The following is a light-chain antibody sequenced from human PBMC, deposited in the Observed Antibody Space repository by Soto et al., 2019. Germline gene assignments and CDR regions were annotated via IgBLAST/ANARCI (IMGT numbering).Light chain of an antibody. CDR3: QQYNNWPPLT. CDR2: GAS. Sequence: EIVMTQSPATLSVSPGERATLSCRASQSVSSNLAWYQQKPDQAPRLLIYGASTRATGIPASFSGSGSGTELTPNISSLQSEDFAVYYCQQYNNWPPLTFGGGTKVEIK. J-gene: IGKJ4*01. V-gene: IGKV3-15*01. CDR1: QSVSSN.